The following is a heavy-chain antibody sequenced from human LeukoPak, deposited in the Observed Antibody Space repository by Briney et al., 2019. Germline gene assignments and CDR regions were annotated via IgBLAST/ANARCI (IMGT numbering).Heavy chain of an antibody. Sequence: ASVKVSCKASGGTFSSYAISWVRQAPGQGLEWMGGIIPIFGTANYAQKFQGRVTITADESTSTAYMELSSLRSEDTAVYYCARGYCSSTSCYYFDYWGQGTLVTVS. J-gene: IGHJ4*02. CDR2: IIPIFGTA. V-gene: IGHV1-69*13. CDR1: GGTFSSYA. D-gene: IGHD2-2*01. CDR3: ARGYCSSTSCYYFDY.